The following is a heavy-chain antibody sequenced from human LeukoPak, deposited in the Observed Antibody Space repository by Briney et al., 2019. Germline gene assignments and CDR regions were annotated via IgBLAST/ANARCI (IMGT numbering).Heavy chain of an antibody. D-gene: IGHD3-9*01. V-gene: IGHV4-59*08. CDR1: GGSISSYY. CDR2: IYYSGST. J-gene: IGHJ6*02. CDR3: ARHQYYDILTVPEDYYYGMDV. Sequence: PSETLSLTCTVSGGSISSYYWSWIRQPPGKGLEWIGYIYYSGSTNYNPSLKSRVTISVDTSKNQFSLKLSSVTAADTAVYYCARHQYYDILTVPEDYYYGMDVWGQGTTVTVSS.